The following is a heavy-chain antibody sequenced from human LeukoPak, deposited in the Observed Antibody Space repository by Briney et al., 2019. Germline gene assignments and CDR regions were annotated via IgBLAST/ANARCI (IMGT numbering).Heavy chain of an antibody. CDR2: ISSSSSTI. Sequence: PGGSLRLSCAASGFTFSSYGMHWVRQAPGKGLEWVSYISSSSSTIYYADSVKGRFTSSRDNAKNSLYLQMNSLRAEDTAVYYCARDQSGWYGGGGVYWGQGTLVTVSS. CDR3: ARDQSGWYGGGGVY. V-gene: IGHV3-48*04. CDR1: GFTFSSYG. J-gene: IGHJ4*02. D-gene: IGHD6-19*01.